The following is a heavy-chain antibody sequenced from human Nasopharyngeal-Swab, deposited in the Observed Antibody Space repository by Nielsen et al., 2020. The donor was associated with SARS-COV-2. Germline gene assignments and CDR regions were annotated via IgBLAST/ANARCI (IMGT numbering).Heavy chain of an antibody. D-gene: IGHD1-20*01. CDR2: INHSGST. CDR3: ARGYNWTRGFVSRGFDY. Sequence: SETLSLTCAVYGGSFSGYYWSWIRQPPGKGLEWIGEINHSGSTDYNPSLKSRVTISVDTSENQFSLKLSSVTAADTAVYYCARGYNWTRGFVSRGFDYWGQGTLGTVSS. J-gene: IGHJ4*02. CDR1: GGSFSGYY. V-gene: IGHV4-34*01.